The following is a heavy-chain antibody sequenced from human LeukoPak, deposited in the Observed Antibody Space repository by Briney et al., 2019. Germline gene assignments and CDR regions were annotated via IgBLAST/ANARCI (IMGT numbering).Heavy chain of an antibody. CDR2: INHSGST. CDR3: ARTAPPYIDY. CDR1: GGSFSGYY. D-gene: IGHD2-2*02. Sequence: PSETLSLTCAVCGGSFSGYYWSWIRQPPGKGLEWIGEINHSGSTNYNPSLKSRVTISVDTSKNQFSLKLSSVTAADTAVYYCARTAPPYIDYWGQGTLVTVSS. J-gene: IGHJ4*02. V-gene: IGHV4-34*01.